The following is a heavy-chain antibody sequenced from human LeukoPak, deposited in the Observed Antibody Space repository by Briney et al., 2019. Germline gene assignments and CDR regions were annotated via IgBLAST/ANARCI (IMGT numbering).Heavy chain of an antibody. CDR1: GYTFTSYG. D-gene: IGHD5-18*01. V-gene: IGHV1-8*02. J-gene: IGHJ4*02. Sequence: ASVKVSCKASGYTFTSYGISWVRQAPGQGLEWMGWMKPNNGKTGYAQKFQGRVTMTSDTSISTAYMELSSLKSEDTAVYYCVRWADTPFDYWGQGTLVTVSS. CDR3: VRWADTPFDY. CDR2: MKPNNGKT.